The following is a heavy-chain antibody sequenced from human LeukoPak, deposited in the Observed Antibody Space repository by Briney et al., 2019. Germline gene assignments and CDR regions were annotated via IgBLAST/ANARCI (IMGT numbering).Heavy chain of an antibody. V-gene: IGHV4-31*03. CDR2: IYYSGST. CDR1: GGSISSGGYS. J-gene: IGHJ3*02. CDR3: ARMVVPDDAFDI. D-gene: IGHD2-15*01. Sequence: SQTLSLTCTVSGGSISSGGYSWSWIRQHPGKGLEWIGYIYYSGSTYYNPSLKSRVTISVDTSKNQFSLKLSFVTAADTAVYYCARMVVPDDAFDIWGQGTMVTVSS.